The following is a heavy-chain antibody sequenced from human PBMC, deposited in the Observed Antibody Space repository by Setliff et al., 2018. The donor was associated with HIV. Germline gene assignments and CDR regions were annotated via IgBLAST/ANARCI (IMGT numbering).Heavy chain of an antibody. Sequence: SETLSLTCAVSGYSIGSGSFWGWIRQPPGKGLEWIATIPHNGGTYYNPDPSLKGRVIISVDKSKNQFSLKLSSVTAADTAVYYCARDNFSGSTSWHSGRGDYYGMDVWGQGTTVTVSS. CDR3: ARDNFSGSTSWHSGRGDYYGMDV. D-gene: IGHD2-2*01. CDR1: GYSIGSGSF. V-gene: IGHV4-38-2*02. CDR2: IPHNGGT. J-gene: IGHJ6*02.